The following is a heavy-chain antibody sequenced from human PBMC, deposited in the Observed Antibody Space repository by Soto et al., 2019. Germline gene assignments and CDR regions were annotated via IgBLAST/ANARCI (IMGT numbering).Heavy chain of an antibody. D-gene: IGHD2-15*01. CDR2: INSDGSST. J-gene: IGHJ4*02. CDR1: GFTFSSYW. CDR3: ARDQGYCSGGSCYVAGY. Sequence: EVQLVESGGGLVQPGGSLRLSCAASGFTFSSYWMHWVRQAPGKGLVWVSRINSDGSSTGYADSVMGRFTISRDNAXNXXYRQMNSLRAEDTAVYYCARDQGYCSGGSCYVAGYWGQGTLVTVSS. V-gene: IGHV3-74*01.